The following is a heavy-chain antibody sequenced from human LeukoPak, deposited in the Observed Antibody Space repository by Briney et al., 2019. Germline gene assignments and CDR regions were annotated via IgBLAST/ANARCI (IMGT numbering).Heavy chain of an antibody. V-gene: IGHV1-18*01. D-gene: IGHD2-2*01. Sequence: ASVKVSCKASGYTFTSYGISWVRQAPGQGLEWMGWISAYNGNTNYAQKLQGRVTMTTDTSTSTAYMELRSLRSDDTAVYYCARDALDIVVVPAAENWFDPWGQGTLVTVSS. CDR1: GYTFTSYG. J-gene: IGHJ5*02. CDR3: ARDALDIVVVPAAENWFDP. CDR2: ISAYNGNT.